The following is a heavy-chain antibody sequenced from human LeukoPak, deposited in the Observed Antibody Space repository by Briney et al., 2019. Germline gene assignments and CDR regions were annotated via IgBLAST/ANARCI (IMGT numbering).Heavy chain of an antibody. CDR2: IYYSGST. V-gene: IGHV4-39*07. D-gene: IGHD1-26*01. Sequence: PSETLSLTCTVSGGSISSSSYYWGWIRQPPGKGLEWIGSIYYSGSTYYNPSLKSRITISVDTSKNQFSLKLSSVTAADTAVYYCARARYSGSPHAFDIWGQGTMVTVSS. CDR3: ARARYSGSPHAFDI. J-gene: IGHJ3*02. CDR1: GGSISSSSYY.